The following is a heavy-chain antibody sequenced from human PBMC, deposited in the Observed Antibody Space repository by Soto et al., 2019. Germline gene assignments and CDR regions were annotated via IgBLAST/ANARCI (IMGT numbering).Heavy chain of an antibody. V-gene: IGHV1-18*01. Sequence: ASVKVSCKASGYTFTSFGIGWVRQAPGQGLEYMGWITVYNGNPNYAQKFQDRVTLTADTSTSTAYMEMRSLRSDDTAVYYCARWLQLRPLDYWGQGTLVTVSS. CDR2: ITVYNGNP. CDR1: GYTFTSFG. J-gene: IGHJ4*02. CDR3: ARWLQLRPLDY. D-gene: IGHD1-1*01.